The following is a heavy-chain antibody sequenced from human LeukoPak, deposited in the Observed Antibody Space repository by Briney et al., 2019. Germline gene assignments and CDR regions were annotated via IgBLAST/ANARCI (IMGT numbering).Heavy chain of an antibody. CDR1: GGSISSGGYY. Sequence: SQTLSLTCTVSGGSISSGGYYWSWIRQHPGKGLEWIGYIYYSGSTYYNPSLKSRVTISVDTSKNQFSLKLSSVTAVDTAVYYCARGIVVPRMGMDVWGQGTTVTVSS. CDR2: IYYSGST. J-gene: IGHJ6*02. CDR3: ARGIVVPRMGMDV. V-gene: IGHV4-31*03. D-gene: IGHD3-22*01.